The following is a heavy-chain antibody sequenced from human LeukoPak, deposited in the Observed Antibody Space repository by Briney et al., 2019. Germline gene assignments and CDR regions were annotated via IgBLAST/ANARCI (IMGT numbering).Heavy chain of an antibody. CDR3: ARDILNCSSTSCHRIFDY. V-gene: IGHV4-59*01. CDR1: GGSISSYY. Sequence: SETLSLTCSVSGGSISSYYWNWIRQPPGRGLEWIGYIYDSGSTNYNPSLKSRVTISVDTSKNQLSLKLSSVTAADTAVYYCARDILNCSSTSCHRIFDYWGQGTLVTVSS. CDR2: IYDSGST. D-gene: IGHD2-2*01. J-gene: IGHJ4*02.